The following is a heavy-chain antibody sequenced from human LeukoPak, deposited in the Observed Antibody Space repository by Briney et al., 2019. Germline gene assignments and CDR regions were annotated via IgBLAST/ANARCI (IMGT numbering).Heavy chain of an antibody. Sequence: GGSLRLSCAASGFTFSSYAMSWVRQAPGKGLEWVSVISGSSGSTSSADSVKGRSTISRDNSKNTLYLQMNSLRAEDTAVYYCAKDRPHYDILTGYPDYWGQGTLVTVSS. V-gene: IGHV3-23*01. D-gene: IGHD3-9*01. CDR1: GFTFSSYA. CDR3: AKDRPHYDILTGYPDY. J-gene: IGHJ4*02. CDR2: ISGSSGST.